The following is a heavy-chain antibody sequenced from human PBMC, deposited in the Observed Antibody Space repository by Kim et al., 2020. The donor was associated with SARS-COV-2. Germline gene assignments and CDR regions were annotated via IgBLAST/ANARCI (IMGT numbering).Heavy chain of an antibody. D-gene: IGHD3-10*01. CDR2: INHSGST. V-gene: IGHV4-34*01. CDR1: GGSFSGYY. Sequence: SETLSLTCAVYGGSFSGYYWSWIRQPPGKGLEWIGEINHSGSTNYNPSLKSRVTISVDTSKNQFSLKLSSVTAADTAVYYCARVGPPKRTHGSGSYYKPGFDYWGQGTLVTVSS. CDR3: ARVGPPKRTHGSGSYYKPGFDY. J-gene: IGHJ4*02.